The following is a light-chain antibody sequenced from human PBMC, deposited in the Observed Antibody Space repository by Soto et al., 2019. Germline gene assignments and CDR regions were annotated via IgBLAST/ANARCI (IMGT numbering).Light chain of an antibody. V-gene: IGKV1-5*01. Sequence: DIQMTQSPPTPSASVGDRVTITCRASQSISSWLAWYQQRPGKAPNLLIYDVSSLESGVPSRFSGSGSGTEFTLTISSLQPDDFATYYCQQYTNYPWTFGQGTKVEIK. CDR3: QQYTNYPWT. CDR2: DVS. J-gene: IGKJ1*01. CDR1: QSISSW.